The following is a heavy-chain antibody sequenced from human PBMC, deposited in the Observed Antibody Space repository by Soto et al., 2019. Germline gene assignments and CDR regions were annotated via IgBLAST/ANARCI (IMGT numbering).Heavy chain of an antibody. Sequence: SVKVSCKASGYTFTSYGITWVRQAPGQGLEYLGWISTYNGNTDFAQKVQNRVTLTTDTSTSTAYMELRSLRPDDTAVYYCARAKVLITPNWFDPWGQGTLVTVS. J-gene: IGHJ5*02. CDR2: ISTYNGNT. D-gene: IGHD3-16*01. CDR3: ARAKVLITPNWFDP. V-gene: IGHV1-18*01. CDR1: GYTFTSYG.